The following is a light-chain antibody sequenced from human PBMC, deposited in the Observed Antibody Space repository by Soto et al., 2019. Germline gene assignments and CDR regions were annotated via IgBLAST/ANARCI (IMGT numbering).Light chain of an antibody. CDR3: QQYNSYSWT. J-gene: IGKJ1*01. CDR1: QSISNR. CDR2: DAS. Sequence: DIQMTQSPSTLSASVGDGVTITCRASQSISNRLAWYQQKPGEAPKYLIYDASTLDSGAPSRFSGSGSGTEFTLTISSLQPDDFATYYCQQYNSYSWTFGQGTKVDIK. V-gene: IGKV1-5*01.